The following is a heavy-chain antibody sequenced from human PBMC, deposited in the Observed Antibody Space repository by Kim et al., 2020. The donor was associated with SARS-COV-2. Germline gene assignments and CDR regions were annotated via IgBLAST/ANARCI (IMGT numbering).Heavy chain of an antibody. CDR3: ARHGSFGELMGFDY. Sequence: SETLSLTCTVSGGSISSSSYYWGWIRQPPGKGLEWIGSIYYSGSTYYNPSLKSRVTISVDTSKNQFSLKLSSVTAADTAVYYCARHGSFGELMGFDYWGQGTLVTVSS. CDR2: IYYSGST. J-gene: IGHJ4*02. V-gene: IGHV4-39*01. D-gene: IGHD3-10*01. CDR1: GGSISSSSYY.